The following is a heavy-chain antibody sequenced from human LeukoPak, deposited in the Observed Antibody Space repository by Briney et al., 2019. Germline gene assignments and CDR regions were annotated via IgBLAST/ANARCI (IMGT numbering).Heavy chain of an antibody. CDR2: IYYSGTT. Sequence: PSETLSLTCTVSGGSISTYYWSWIRQPPGEGLEWIGSIYYSGTTHSNPSLKSRATISVDTSKNHPSLKVNSVTAADTAVYYCARGASGTLYDAFDIWGRGTMVTVSS. CDR1: GGSISTYY. V-gene: IGHV4-59*01. CDR3: ARGASGTLYDAFDI. D-gene: IGHD1-26*01. J-gene: IGHJ3*02.